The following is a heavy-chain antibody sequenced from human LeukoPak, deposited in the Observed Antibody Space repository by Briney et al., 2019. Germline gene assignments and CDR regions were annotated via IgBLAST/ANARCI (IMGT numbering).Heavy chain of an antibody. CDR2: IKDDGSGM. V-gene: IGHV3-7*05. CDR1: GFTFSSHW. CDR3: ARVPGHSYGWYDY. D-gene: IGHD6-19*01. J-gene: IGHJ4*02. Sequence: SGGSLRLSCAAPGFTFSSHWMSWFGQAPGKGLEWVAYIKDDGSGMFYLDSVKGRFTISRDNAKNSLYLQLNSLRAEDTAVYYCARVPGHSYGWYDYWGQGTLVTVSS.